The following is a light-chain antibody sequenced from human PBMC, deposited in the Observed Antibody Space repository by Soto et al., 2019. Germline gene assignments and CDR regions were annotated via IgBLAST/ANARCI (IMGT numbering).Light chain of an antibody. V-gene: IGKV1-6*01. CDR2: PTS. CDR3: LQVYSYPWT. Sequence: AIQMTQSPSSLSASVGDRVTITCRASLGIRNDLAWYQQKPGKAPKLLIYPTSFLQSGVPSRFSGSGSGTDFTLTINSLQPEDFATYYCLQVYSYPWTFGQGTKVEIK. J-gene: IGKJ1*01. CDR1: LGIRND.